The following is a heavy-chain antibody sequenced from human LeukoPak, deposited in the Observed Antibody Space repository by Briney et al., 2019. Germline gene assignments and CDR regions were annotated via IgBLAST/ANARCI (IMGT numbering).Heavy chain of an antibody. V-gene: IGHV4-4*07. J-gene: IGHJ6*03. CDR1: GDPIGSYY. Sequence: PSETLSLTCTVSGDPIGSYYWSWIRQPAGKGLEWIGRIYASGSTNYNPSLKSRVTISVDKSKNQFSLKLSSVTAADTAVYYCARDHYDSSGYYGRGGFYYMDVWGKGTTVTVSS. CDR2: IYASGST. CDR3: ARDHYDSSGYYGRGGFYYMDV. D-gene: IGHD3-22*01.